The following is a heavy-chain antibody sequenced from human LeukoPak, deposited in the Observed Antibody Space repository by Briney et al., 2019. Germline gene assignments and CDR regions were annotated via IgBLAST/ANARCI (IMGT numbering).Heavy chain of an antibody. J-gene: IGHJ5*02. Sequence: PSETLSLTCTVSGGSISSHYWSWIRQPPGKGLEWIGYIYYSGSTNYNPSLKSRVTISVDTSKNQFSLKLSSVTAADTAVYYCARDYYDSSGYLPFDPWGQGTLVTVS. CDR1: GGSISSHY. D-gene: IGHD3-22*01. CDR2: IYYSGST. CDR3: ARDYYDSSGYLPFDP. V-gene: IGHV4-59*11.